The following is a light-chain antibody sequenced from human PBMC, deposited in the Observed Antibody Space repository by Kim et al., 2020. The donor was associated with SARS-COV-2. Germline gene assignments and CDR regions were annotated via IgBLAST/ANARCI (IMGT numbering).Light chain of an antibody. CDR2: EVS. Sequence: SITVSLTGTRSDVGGDNYDACYRHRPCKAPQLIVYEVSERPSGVADRFSGSKSGDTASLTVSWLQAEDEADYHCSSYTSSDTWVFGGGTQLTVL. V-gene: IGLV2-14*01. CDR3: SSYTSSDTWV. J-gene: IGLJ3*02. CDR1: RSDVGGDNY.